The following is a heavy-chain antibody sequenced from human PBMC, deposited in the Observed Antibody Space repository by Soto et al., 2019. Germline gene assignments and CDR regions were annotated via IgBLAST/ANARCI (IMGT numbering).Heavy chain of an antibody. CDR2: ISAYNGNT. Sequence: ASVKVSCKASGYTFTSYGISWVRQAPGQGLEWMGWISAYNGNTNYAQKLQGRVTMTTDTSTSTAYMELRSLRSDDTAVYSCAREVGYYDRSCYWFDPWGQGNLVAVSS. V-gene: IGHV1-18*01. D-gene: IGHD3-22*01. CDR3: AREVGYYDRSCYWFDP. CDR1: GYTFTSYG. J-gene: IGHJ5*02.